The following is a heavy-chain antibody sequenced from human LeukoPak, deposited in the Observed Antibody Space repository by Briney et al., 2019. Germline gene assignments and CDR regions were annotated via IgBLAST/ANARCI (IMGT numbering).Heavy chain of an antibody. CDR1: GFSITDHY. V-gene: IGHV3-72*01. J-gene: IGHJ4*02. D-gene: IGHD4-17*01. CDR3: VRVRHGVYFDY. CDR2: TRNKPNCYTT. Sequence: GGSLRLSCAASGFSITDHYMDWVRQAPGKGLEWVGRTRNKPNCYTTDYGTSVKGRFIVSRDDSENSLYLQMNGLKTEDTAVYYCVRVRHGVYFDYWGQGTLVTVSS.